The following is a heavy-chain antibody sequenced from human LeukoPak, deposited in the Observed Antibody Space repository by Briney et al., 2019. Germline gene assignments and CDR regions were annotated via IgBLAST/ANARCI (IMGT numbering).Heavy chain of an antibody. CDR2: ISSSSYI. CDR1: GFTLSSDS. J-gene: IGHJ4*02. D-gene: IGHD3-10*01. CDR3: ARGVVLSNY. V-gene: IGHV3-21*01. Sequence: GGSLRLSCAASGFTLSSDSMNWGRQAPGKGLESVSSISSSSYIYYPDSVKGRFTISRDNAKNSLYLQMNSLRAEDTAVDYCARGVVLSNYWGQGTLVTVSS.